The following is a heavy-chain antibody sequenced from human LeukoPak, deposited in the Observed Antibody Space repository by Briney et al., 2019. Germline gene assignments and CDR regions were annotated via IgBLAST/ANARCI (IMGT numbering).Heavy chain of an antibody. CDR1: GFTFSSYS. D-gene: IGHD5-18*01. Sequence: PGGSLRLSCAASGFTFSSYSMNWVRQAPGKGLEWVSSISSSSSYIYYADSVKGRFTISRDNAKNSLYLQMNSLRAEDTAVYYCARDTAMVYWYFDLWGRGTLVTVSS. V-gene: IGHV3-21*01. J-gene: IGHJ2*01. CDR2: ISSSSSYI. CDR3: ARDTAMVYWYFDL.